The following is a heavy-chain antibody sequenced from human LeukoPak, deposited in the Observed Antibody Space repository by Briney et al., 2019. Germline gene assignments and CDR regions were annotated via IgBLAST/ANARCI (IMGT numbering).Heavy chain of an antibody. CDR1: GFTFSSYS. CDR3: ARDGWYSEVIDY. Sequence: KSGGSLRLSCAASGFTFSSYSMNWVRQAPGKGLEWVSSISSSSSYIYYADSVKGRFTISRDNAKNSLYLQMNSLRAEDTAVYYCARDGWYSEVIDYWGQGTLVTVSS. V-gene: IGHV3-21*04. CDR2: ISSSSSYI. D-gene: IGHD6-19*01. J-gene: IGHJ4*02.